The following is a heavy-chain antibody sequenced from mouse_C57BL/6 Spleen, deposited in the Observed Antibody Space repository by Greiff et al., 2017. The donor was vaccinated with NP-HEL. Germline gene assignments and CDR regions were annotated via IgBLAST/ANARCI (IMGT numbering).Heavy chain of an antibody. D-gene: IGHD1-1*01. CDR3: ARYDGSSFYFDY. V-gene: IGHV1-63*01. CDR2: IYPGGGYT. Sequence: VKLQESGAELVRPGTSVKMSCKASGYTFTNYWIGWAKQRPGHGLEWIGDIYPGGGYTNYNEKFKGKATLTADKSSSTAYMQFSSLTSEDSAIYYCARYDGSSFYFDYWGQGTTLTVSS. J-gene: IGHJ2*01. CDR1: GYTFTNYW.